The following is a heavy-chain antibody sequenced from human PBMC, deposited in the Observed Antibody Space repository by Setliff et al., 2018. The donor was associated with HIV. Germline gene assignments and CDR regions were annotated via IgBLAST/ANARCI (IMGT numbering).Heavy chain of an antibody. V-gene: IGHV4-59*01. D-gene: IGHD3-3*01. CDR3: ARSPPTTFWSGYTYYYYVDV. J-gene: IGHJ6*03. CDR1: SVSFSSYS. CDR2: LSYSGRT. Sequence: SETLSLTCTVSSVSFSSYSWTWIRQPPGKGLEWIGYLSYSGRTNYNPSLKSRVKISVDTSKNQFSLKLNSVTAADTAVYYCARSPPTTFWSGYTYYYYVDVWGKGTTVTVSS.